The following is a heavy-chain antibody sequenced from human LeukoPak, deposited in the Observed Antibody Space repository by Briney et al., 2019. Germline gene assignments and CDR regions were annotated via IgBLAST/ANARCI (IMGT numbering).Heavy chain of an antibody. Sequence: GGSLRLSCAASGFTFSSYGMHWVRQAPGKGLEWVAVISYDGSNKYYADSVKGRFTISRDNAKNSLYLQMNSLRAEDTAVYYCAKDRWRRSSGGFDYWGQGTLVTVSS. CDR3: AKDRWRRSSGGFDY. CDR2: ISYDGSNK. CDR1: GFTFSSYG. D-gene: IGHD6-6*01. V-gene: IGHV3-30*18. J-gene: IGHJ4*02.